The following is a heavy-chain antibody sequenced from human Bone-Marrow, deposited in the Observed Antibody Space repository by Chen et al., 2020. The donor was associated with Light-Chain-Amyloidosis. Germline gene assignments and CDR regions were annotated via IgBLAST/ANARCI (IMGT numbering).Heavy chain of an antibody. CDR2: VNNDGSDA. V-gene: IGHV3-74*03. CDR1: GFTFTAYW. D-gene: IGHD6-13*01. Sequence: EVQVVESGGGLVQPGGSLRLSCTASGFTFTAYWMHWVRQAPGKGLVWVARVNNDGSDATYADSVKGRFTISRDNAKNSLYLQMNSLRAEDTALYYCARGRSLAALRLYYYYMDVWGKGTTVTVSS. CDR3: ARGRSLAALRLYYYYMDV. J-gene: IGHJ6*03.